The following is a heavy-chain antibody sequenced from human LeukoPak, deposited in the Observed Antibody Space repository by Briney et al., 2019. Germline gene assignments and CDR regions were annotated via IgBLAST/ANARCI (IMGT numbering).Heavy chain of an antibody. D-gene: IGHD1-14*01. CDR2: INSNGGST. Sequence: GGSLRLSCSASGFTFSTSAMHWVRQAPGKRLEYVSSINSNGGSTYQADSVKGRFTISRDNSKNTLYLQMSSLRDEDTAVYYCVKDGPGVYDYWGRGTLVTVSS. V-gene: IGHV3-64D*09. CDR3: VKDGPGVYDY. J-gene: IGHJ4*02. CDR1: GFTFSTSA.